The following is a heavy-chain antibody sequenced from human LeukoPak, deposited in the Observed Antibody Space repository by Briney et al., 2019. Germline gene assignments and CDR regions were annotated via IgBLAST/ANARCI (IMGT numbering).Heavy chain of an antibody. V-gene: IGHV1-2*02. J-gene: IGHJ5*02. D-gene: IGHD2-15*01. Sequence: ASVKVSCKASGYTFTGYYMHWVRQAPGQGLEWMGWINPNSGGTNYAQKFQGSVTMTRDTSISTAYMELSRLRSDDTAVYYCARDLDCSGGSCYWASPPTEFDPWGQGTLVTVSS. CDR1: GYTFTGYY. CDR3: ARDLDCSGGSCYWASPPTEFDP. CDR2: INPNSGGT.